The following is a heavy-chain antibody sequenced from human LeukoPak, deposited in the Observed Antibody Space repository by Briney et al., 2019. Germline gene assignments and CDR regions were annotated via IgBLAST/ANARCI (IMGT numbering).Heavy chain of an antibody. Sequence: ASVKVSCKASGYTFTGHYMHWVRQAPGQGLEWMGWMNPNSGDTNYAQKFQGRVTMTRDTSISTAYMELSRLRSDDTAVYYCAPRSTTGAGAFDYWGQGTLVTVSS. CDR2: MNPNSGDT. D-gene: IGHD1-1*01. CDR1: GYTFTGHY. J-gene: IGHJ4*02. V-gene: IGHV1-2*02. CDR3: APRSTTGAGAFDY.